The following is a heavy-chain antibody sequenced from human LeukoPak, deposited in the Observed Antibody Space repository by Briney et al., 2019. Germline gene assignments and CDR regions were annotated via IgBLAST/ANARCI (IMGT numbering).Heavy chain of an antibody. V-gene: IGHV3-53*01. D-gene: IGHD3-16*01. CDR2: IYSGGST. Sequence: GSLRLSCTVSGFTVSSNYMSWVRQAPGKGLEWVSVIYSGGSTYYADSVKGRLTISRDNSKNTLYLQMNSLRAEDTAVYYCARDSQGGFDYWGQGTLVTVSS. CDR3: ARDSQGGFDY. CDR1: GFTVSSNY. J-gene: IGHJ4*02.